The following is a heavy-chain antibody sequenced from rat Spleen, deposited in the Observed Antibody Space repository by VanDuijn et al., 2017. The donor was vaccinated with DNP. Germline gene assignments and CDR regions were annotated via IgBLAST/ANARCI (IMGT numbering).Heavy chain of an antibody. V-gene: IGHV5-22*01. CDR1: GFTFSDYY. Sequence: EVQLVESGGGLVQPGRSLKLSCAASGFTFSDYYMAWVRPAPSKGLEWVAYTSYDGGSNYNGDSVKGRFTISRDNAKSTLYLQMNSLRSEDMATYYCARHVLPLRVWDYWGQGVMVTVSS. D-gene: IGHD1-4*01. CDR3: ARHVLPLRVWDY. J-gene: IGHJ2*01. CDR2: TSYDGGSN.